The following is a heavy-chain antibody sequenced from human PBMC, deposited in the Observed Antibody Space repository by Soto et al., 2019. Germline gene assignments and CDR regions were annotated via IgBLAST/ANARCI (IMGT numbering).Heavy chain of an antibody. CDR2: VWYDGSNE. CDR3: VRDLGNDSDH. J-gene: IGHJ4*02. CDR1: GFTFNTYG. D-gene: IGHD1-1*01. V-gene: IGHV3-33*01. Sequence: QVQLVESGGGVVQPGRSLRLSCVASGFTFNTYGMHWVRQAPGKGLEWLAIVWYDGSNEDYADSVKGRFTISRDNSKTTLYFQMNTLRTDDTAVYYCVRDLGNDSDHWGQGALVTVSS.